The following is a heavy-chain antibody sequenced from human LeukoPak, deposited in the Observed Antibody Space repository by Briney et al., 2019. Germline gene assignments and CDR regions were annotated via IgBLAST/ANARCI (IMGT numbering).Heavy chain of an antibody. CDR2: IYSGGST. D-gene: IGHD1-26*01. J-gene: IGHJ3*02. Sequence: PGGSLRLSCAASGFTVSSNYMSWVRQAPGKGLEWVSVIYSGGSTYYADSVKGRFTISRDNSKNTLYLQMNSLRAEDTAVYYCARTPRRGGSYGGGAFDIWGQGTMVTVSS. CDR3: ARTPRRGGSYGGGAFDI. CDR1: GFTVSSNY. V-gene: IGHV3-66*01.